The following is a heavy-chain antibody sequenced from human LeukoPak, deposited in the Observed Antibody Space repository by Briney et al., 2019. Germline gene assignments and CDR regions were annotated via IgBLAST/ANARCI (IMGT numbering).Heavy chain of an antibody. V-gene: IGHV3-30*18. CDR2: ISYDGSNK. CDR1: GFTFSSYA. Sequence: GGSLRLSCAASGFTFSSYAIHWVRQAPGKGLEWVAVISYDGSNKYYADSVKGRFTISRDNSKNTLYLQMNSLRAEDTAMYYCAKDRLRDIVGATTHWFDPWGQGTLVTVSS. CDR3: AKDRLRDIVGATTHWFDP. J-gene: IGHJ5*02. D-gene: IGHD1-26*01.